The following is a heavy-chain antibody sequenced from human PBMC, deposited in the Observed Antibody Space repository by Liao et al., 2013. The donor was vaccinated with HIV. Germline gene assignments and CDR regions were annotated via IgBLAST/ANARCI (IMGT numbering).Heavy chain of an antibody. V-gene: IGHV4-4*07. CDR2: IYSSGNT. CDR3: ARDLPGIFGVLAEFMGQQQNAFDI. Sequence: QLQLQESGPGLVKPSETLSLTCTVSGGSISSYYWSWIRQPAGKGLEWIGRIYSSGNTNYNPSLKSRVTISLDTSKNQFSLKLSSVTAADTAVYYCARDLPGIFGVLAEFMGQQQNAFDIWGHGDNGHRLF. CDR1: GGSISSYY. D-gene: IGHD3-3*01. J-gene: IGHJ3*02.